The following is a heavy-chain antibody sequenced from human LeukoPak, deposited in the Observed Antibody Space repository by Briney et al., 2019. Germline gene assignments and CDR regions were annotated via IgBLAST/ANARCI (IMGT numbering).Heavy chain of an antibody. J-gene: IGHJ6*02. CDR3: ARGCSGGSCYYGMDV. D-gene: IGHD2-15*01. V-gene: IGHV3-74*01. CDR2: INGDGSNI. CDR1: GFTFSSYW. Sequence: PGGSLRLSCAASGFTFSSYWMHWVRQVPGKGLVWVARINGDGSNIAYADSVRGRPTISRDNAKNTLYLEMSSLRAEDTAVYYCARGCSGGSCYYGMDVWGQGTTVTVSS.